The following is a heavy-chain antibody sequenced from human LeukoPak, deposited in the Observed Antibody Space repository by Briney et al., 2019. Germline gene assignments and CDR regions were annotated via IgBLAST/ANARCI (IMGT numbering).Heavy chain of an antibody. J-gene: IGHJ4*02. V-gene: IGHV3-66*01. D-gene: IGHD3-10*01. CDR1: GFTVSSNY. CDR3: ARDSGSRPLHFDY. Sequence: GGSLRLSCAASGFTVSSNYMSWVRQAPGKGLEWVSVIYSGGSTYCADSVKGRFTISRDNSKNTLYLQMNSLRAEDTAVYYCARDSGSRPLHFDYWGQGTLVTVSS. CDR2: IYSGGST.